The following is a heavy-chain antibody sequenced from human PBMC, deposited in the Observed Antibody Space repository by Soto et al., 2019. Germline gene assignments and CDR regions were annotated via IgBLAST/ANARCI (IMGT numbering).Heavy chain of an antibody. D-gene: IGHD6-19*01. CDR3: VKVGDRIAVAGTDAFDI. CDR1: GFTFSSYA. V-gene: IGHV3-64D*08. J-gene: IGHJ3*02. CDR2: ISSNGGST. Sequence: GGSLRLSCSASGFTFSSYAMHWVRQAPGKGLEYVSAISSNGGSTYYADSVKGRFTISRDNSKNTLYLQMSSLRAEDTAVYYCVKVGDRIAVAGTDAFDIWGQGTMVTVSS.